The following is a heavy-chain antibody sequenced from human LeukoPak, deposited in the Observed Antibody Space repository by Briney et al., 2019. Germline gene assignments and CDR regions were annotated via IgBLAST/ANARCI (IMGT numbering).Heavy chain of an antibody. Sequence: PGGSLRLSCAASGFTFSSYSMNWVRQAPGKGLEWVSYISSSSSTIYYADSVKGRFTNSRDNSKNTLYLQMNSLRAEDTTVYYCATLPTYSYVSYWGQGTLVTISS. V-gene: IGHV3-48*01. D-gene: IGHD5-18*01. CDR3: ATLPTYSYVSY. J-gene: IGHJ4*02. CDR1: GFTFSSYS. CDR2: ISSSSSTI.